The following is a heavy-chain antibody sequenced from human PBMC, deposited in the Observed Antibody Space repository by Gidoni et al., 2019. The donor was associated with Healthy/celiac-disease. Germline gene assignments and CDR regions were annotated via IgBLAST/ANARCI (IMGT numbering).Heavy chain of an antibody. J-gene: IGHJ4*02. CDR3: ASLDDFWKAFDY. CDR2: INHSGST. Sequence: QVQLQQWGAGLLKPSETLSLTCAVYGGSFSGYYWSWIRQPPGKGLEWIGEINHSGSTNYNPSLKSRVTISVDTSKTQFSLKLSSVTAADTAVYYCASLDDFWKAFDYWGQGTLVTVSS. V-gene: IGHV4-34*01. D-gene: IGHD3-3*01. CDR1: GGSFSGYY.